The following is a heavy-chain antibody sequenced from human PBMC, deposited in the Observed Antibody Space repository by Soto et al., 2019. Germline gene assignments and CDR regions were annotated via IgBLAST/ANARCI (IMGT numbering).Heavy chain of an antibody. V-gene: IGHV1-69*08. D-gene: IGHD6-13*01. Sequence: QVQLVQSGAEVKKPGSSVKVSCKASGGTFSSYTISWVRQAPGQGLEWVGRIIPILGIANYAQKFQGRVTITADKSTSTAYMELSSLRSEDTAVYYCARDLMAAAGFWGQGTLVTVSS. J-gene: IGHJ4*02. CDR3: ARDLMAAAGF. CDR1: GGTFSSYT. CDR2: IIPILGIA.